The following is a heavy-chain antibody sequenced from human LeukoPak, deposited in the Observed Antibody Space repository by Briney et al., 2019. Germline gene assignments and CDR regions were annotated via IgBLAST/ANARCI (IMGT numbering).Heavy chain of an antibody. CDR2: INHSGST. D-gene: IGHD3-3*01. J-gene: IGHJ5*02. CDR3: ARGGSITMFGVAGGWFDP. CDR1: GGSSSGYY. Sequence: SETLSLTCAVYGGSSSGYYWSWIRQPPGKGLEWIGEINHSGSTNYNPSLKSRVTISVDTSKNQFSLKLSSVTAADTAVYYCARGGSITMFGVAGGWFDPWGQGTLVTVSS. V-gene: IGHV4-34*01.